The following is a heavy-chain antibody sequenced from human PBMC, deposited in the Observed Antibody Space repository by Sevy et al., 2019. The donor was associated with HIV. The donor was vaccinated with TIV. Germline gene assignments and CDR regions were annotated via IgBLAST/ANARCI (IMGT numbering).Heavy chain of an antibody. CDR1: GGSIASSNYC. V-gene: IGHV4-39*01. CDR2: IHYSGYT. CDR3: ARHSGFSKTFYFYMDV. D-gene: IGHD3-9*01. J-gene: IGHJ6*03. Sequence: SETLSLTCSVSGGSIASSNYCWGWIRQPPGKGLEWIGSIHYSGYTHSNPSLRSRLSMSVDTSKNQVSLRLSSVTAADTAVFYCARHSGFSKTFYFYMDVWGKGTTVTVSS.